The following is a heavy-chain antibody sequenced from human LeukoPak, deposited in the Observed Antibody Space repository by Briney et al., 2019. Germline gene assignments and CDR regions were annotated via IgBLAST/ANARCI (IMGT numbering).Heavy chain of an antibody. V-gene: IGHV3-23*01. CDR3: AKGSSGGRPYYFDH. CDR1: GFTFSRYA. J-gene: IGHJ4*02. CDR2: FGNSA. Sequence: GGSLRLSCAASGFTFSRYAMSWVRQAPGKGLEWVSTFGNSAHYADSVKGRFTISRDNSKNTLYLQMNSLRADDTAVYYCAKGSSGGRPYYFDHWGQGTLVTVSS. D-gene: IGHD2-15*01.